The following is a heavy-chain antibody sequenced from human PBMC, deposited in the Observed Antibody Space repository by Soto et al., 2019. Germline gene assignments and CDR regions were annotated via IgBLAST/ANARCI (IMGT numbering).Heavy chain of an antibody. V-gene: IGHV1-2*02. Sequence: GASVKVSCKASGYTFTGYYMHWVRQAPGQGLEWMGWINPNSGGTNYAQKFQGRVTMTRDTSISTAYMELSRLRSDDTAAYYCAREGIVVAYNYGMDVWGQGTTVTVSS. J-gene: IGHJ6*02. CDR3: AREGIVVAYNYGMDV. CDR1: GYTFTGYY. CDR2: INPNSGGT. D-gene: IGHD2-2*01.